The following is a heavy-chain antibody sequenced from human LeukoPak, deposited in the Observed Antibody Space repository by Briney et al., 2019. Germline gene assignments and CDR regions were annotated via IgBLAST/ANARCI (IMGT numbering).Heavy chain of an antibody. CDR3: AKDRQQLPAGDWFDP. D-gene: IGHD6-13*01. CDR2: ITGVSDVLGNGVYT. V-gene: IGHV3-23*01. CDR1: GFTFSTYA. J-gene: IGHJ5*02. Sequence: GGSLRLSCAASGFTFSTYAMSWVRQAPGKRLEWVSGITGVSDVLGNGVYTWYADSVKGRFTISRDNSKNTLYLQMNSLRAEDTVVYYCAKDRQQLPAGDWFDPWGQGTLVTVSS.